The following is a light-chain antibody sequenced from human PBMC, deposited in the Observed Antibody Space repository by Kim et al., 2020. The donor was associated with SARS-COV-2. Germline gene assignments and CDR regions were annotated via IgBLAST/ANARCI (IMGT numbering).Light chain of an antibody. Sequence: SVSPGERATRFCRASQSISSHLAWYQKKPGQPPRLFVHGVSTRATGIPARFSGSGSATEFTLTISSLQSEDFAVYYCQQYNNWPYTFGQGTKLEI. CDR2: GVS. CDR1: QSISSH. J-gene: IGKJ2*01. V-gene: IGKV3-15*01. CDR3: QQYNNWPYT.